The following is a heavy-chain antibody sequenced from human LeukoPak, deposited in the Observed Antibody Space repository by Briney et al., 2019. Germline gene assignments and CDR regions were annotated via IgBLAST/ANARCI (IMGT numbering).Heavy chain of an antibody. Sequence: ASVKVSCKASGYTFTSYGISWVRQAPGQGLEWMGWISAYNGNTNYAQKLQGRVTMTTDTSTSTAYMELRSLRSDDTAVYYCVRDLATDWNVRSYFDYWGQGTLVTVSS. CDR1: GYTFTSYG. D-gene: IGHD1-1*01. V-gene: IGHV1-18*01. CDR2: ISAYNGNT. J-gene: IGHJ4*02. CDR3: VRDLATDWNVRSYFDY.